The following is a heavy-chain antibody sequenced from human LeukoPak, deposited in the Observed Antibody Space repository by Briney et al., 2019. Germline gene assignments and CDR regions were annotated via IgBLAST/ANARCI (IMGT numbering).Heavy chain of an antibody. CDR3: AKDWYELVNYYDSSGIDY. CDR1: GFTFSSYS. Sequence: GGSLRLSCAASGFTFSSYSMNWVRQAPGKGLEWVSAISGSGGSTYYADSVKGRFTISRDNSKNTLYLQMNSLRAEDTAVYYCAKDWYELVNYYDSSGIDYWGQGTLVTVSS. CDR2: ISGSGGST. V-gene: IGHV3-23*01. D-gene: IGHD3-22*01. J-gene: IGHJ4*02.